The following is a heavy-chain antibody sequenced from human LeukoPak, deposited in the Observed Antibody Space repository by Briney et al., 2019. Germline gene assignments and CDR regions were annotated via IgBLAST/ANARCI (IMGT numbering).Heavy chain of an antibody. CDR2: ISGSGGST. V-gene: IGHV3-23*01. CDR3: AKDSRLLWFGELPVPGGG. CDR1: GFTFSSYA. D-gene: IGHD3-10*01. Sequence: GGSLRLSCAASGFTFSSYAMSWVRQAPGKGLEWVSAISGSGGSTYYADSVKGRFTISRDNSKNTLYLQMNSLRAEDTAVYYCAKDSRLLWFGELPVPGGGWGQGTLVTVSS. J-gene: IGHJ4*02.